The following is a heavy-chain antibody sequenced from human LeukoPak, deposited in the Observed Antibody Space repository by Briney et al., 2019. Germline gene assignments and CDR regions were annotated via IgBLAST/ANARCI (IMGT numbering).Heavy chain of an antibody. CDR2: ISAYNGNT. V-gene: IGHV1-18*01. Sequence: GASVKVSCKASGYTFTSYGISWVRQAPGQGLEWLGRISAYNGNTNYAQKLKGRVTMTTDTSTSTAYMELRSLRSDDTAVYYCARDSRGGGGDYGDYGFQDYWGQGTLVTVSS. CDR1: GYTFTSYG. J-gene: IGHJ4*02. CDR3: ARDSRGGGGDYGDYGFQDY. D-gene: IGHD4-17*01.